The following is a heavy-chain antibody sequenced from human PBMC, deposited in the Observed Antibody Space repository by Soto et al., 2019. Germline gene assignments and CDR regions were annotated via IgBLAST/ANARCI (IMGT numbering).Heavy chain of an antibody. CDR2: ISRTGDSA. J-gene: IGHJ5*01. CDR3: AKGPDGSGYYHNWFDS. V-gene: IGHV3-23*01. CDR1: GFSFSDYA. Sequence: EVHLLESGGALVQPGGSLTLSCAASGFSFSDYAMSWVRQAPGKGLEWVSSISRTGDSAYYADSVKGRSAISRDRSKNRLSLQMNSLRVEDTAVYYCAKGPDGSGYYHNWFDSWGQGTLITVSS. D-gene: IGHD3-22*01.